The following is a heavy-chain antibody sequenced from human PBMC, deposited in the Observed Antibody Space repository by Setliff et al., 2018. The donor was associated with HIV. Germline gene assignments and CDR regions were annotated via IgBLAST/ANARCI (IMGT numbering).Heavy chain of an antibody. CDR2: ISYSGST. J-gene: IGHJ4*02. V-gene: IGHV4-61*05. CDR1: GGSISSSSYY. D-gene: IGHD1-26*01. Sequence: SETLSLTCTVSGGSISSSSYYWSWIRQPPGKGLEWIGHISYSGSTNYNPSLKSRVSISLDTSKNQFSLKLSSVTAADTAMYYCARGRGSYWGQGTLVTVSS. CDR3: ARGRGSY.